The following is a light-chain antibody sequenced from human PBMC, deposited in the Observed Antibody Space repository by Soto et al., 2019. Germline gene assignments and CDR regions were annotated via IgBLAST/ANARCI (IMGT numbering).Light chain of an antibody. CDR1: TNY. Sequence: QSVLTQPRSVSGSPGQSVTISCTGTTNYVSWYQQHPGKAPRVMIYDVNKRPSGVPDRFSGSKSGNTASLTISGLQSEDEADYYCAAWDDSLNGLYVFGTGTKVTVL. V-gene: IGLV2-11*01. CDR3: AAWDDSLNGLYV. J-gene: IGLJ1*01. CDR2: DVN.